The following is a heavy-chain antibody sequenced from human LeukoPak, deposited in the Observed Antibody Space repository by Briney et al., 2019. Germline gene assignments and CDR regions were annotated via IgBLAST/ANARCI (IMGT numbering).Heavy chain of an antibody. Sequence: SETLSLTCTVSGYSISSGYYWGWIRQPPGKGLEWIGSIYHSGSTYYNPSLKSRVTISVDTSKNQFSLKLSSVTAADTAVYYCASGYSGYDQGGFDPWGQGTLVTVSS. CDR2: IYHSGST. V-gene: IGHV4-38-2*02. CDR3: ASGYSGYDQGGFDP. D-gene: IGHD5-12*01. J-gene: IGHJ5*02. CDR1: GYSISSGYY.